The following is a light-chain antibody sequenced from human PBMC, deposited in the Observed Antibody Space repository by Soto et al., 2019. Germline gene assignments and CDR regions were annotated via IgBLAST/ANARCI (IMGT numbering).Light chain of an antibody. CDR1: QSVNSN. J-gene: IGKJ1*01. Sequence: EIVMTQSPATLSVSPGERATLSCRASQSVNSNLAWYQKKPGQAPRLLIYGAFTRATGIPARFSGTGSGTEFTLTISSLQSEDFALYYCQQYNDWPLTFGQGTNVDI. V-gene: IGKV3-15*01. CDR2: GAF. CDR3: QQYNDWPLT.